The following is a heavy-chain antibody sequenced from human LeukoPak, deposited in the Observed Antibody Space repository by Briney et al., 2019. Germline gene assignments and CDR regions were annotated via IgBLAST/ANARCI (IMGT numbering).Heavy chain of an antibody. V-gene: IGHV4-39*01. CDR1: GGSISTSAYY. CDR3: ARHLYGSGLHRIDY. Sequence: SETLSLTCIVSGGSISTSAYYWGWIRQPPGKGLEWIGSIFYSGSTYYNPSLKSRVTISVDTSKNQFSLKLSSVTAADTAVYYCARHLYGSGLHRIDYWGQGTLVSVSS. CDR2: IFYSGST. J-gene: IGHJ4*02. D-gene: IGHD6-19*01.